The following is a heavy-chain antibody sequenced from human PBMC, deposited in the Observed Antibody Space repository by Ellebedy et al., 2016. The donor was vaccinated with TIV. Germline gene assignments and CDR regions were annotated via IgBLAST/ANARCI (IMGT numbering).Heavy chain of an antibody. CDR2: IWYDGSNK. V-gene: IGHV3-33*01. J-gene: IGHJ3*02. D-gene: IGHD3-10*01. CDR1: GFTFSSSG. CDR3: AREMTMVRENLAFDI. Sequence: GGSLRLSCAASGFTFSSSGMHWVRQAPGKGLEWVAVIWYDGSNKYYADSVKGRFTISRDNSKNTLYLQMNSLRAEDTAVYYCAREMTMVRENLAFDIWGKGTMVTVSS.